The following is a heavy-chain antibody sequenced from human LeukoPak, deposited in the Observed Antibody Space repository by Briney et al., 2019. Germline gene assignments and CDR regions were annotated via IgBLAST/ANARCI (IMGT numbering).Heavy chain of an antibody. J-gene: IGHJ4*02. CDR3: AREGDSGYCSGGSCYGWRNLDY. CDR2: IYTSGST. CDR1: GASLSIGSFY. V-gene: IGHV4-61*02. D-gene: IGHD2-15*01. Sequence: PSETLSLTCTVSGASLSIGSFYWSWIRQPAGKGLEWIGRIYTSGSTNYSPSLKSRVTISVDTSKNQFSLKLSSVTAADTAVYYCAREGDSGYCSGGSCYGWRNLDYWGQGTLVTVSS.